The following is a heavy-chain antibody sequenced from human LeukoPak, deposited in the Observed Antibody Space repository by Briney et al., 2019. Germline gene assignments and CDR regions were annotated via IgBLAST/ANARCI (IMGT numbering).Heavy chain of an antibody. V-gene: IGHV1-18*01. CDR2: INPDTGHI. D-gene: IGHD3-10*01. Sequence: ASVKVSCKASGYIFTSYGLSWVRQAPGQGLEWMGWINPDTGHIYYVQKFQARVTMTTDASTSTAYMELRSLRFDDTAVYYCARDDWSYSDPWGQGTLVTVSS. CDR3: ARDDWSYSDP. J-gene: IGHJ5*02. CDR1: GYIFTSYG.